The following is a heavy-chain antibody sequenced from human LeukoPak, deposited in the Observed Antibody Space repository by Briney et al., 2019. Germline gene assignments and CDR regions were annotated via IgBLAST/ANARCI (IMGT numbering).Heavy chain of an antibody. Sequence: SVKVSCKASEGTFSSHAISWVRQAPGQGLEWMGQIIPMLGTASYAQRFQGRVTLTADESTSTAYMELSSLRSEDTAVYYCARESLPYGGNSFGHYYGMDVWGQGTTVTVSS. D-gene: IGHD4-23*01. CDR3: ARESLPYGGNSFGHYYGMDV. CDR2: IIPMLGTA. CDR1: EGTFSSHA. J-gene: IGHJ6*02. V-gene: IGHV1-69*13.